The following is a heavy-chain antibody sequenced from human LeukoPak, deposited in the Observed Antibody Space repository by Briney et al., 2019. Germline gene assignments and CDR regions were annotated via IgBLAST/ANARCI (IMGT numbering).Heavy chain of an antibody. D-gene: IGHD6-19*01. CDR1: GFTFSSYS. V-gene: IGHV3-21*01. J-gene: IGHJ6*02. CDR2: IRSSSSYI. Sequence: GGSLRLSCAASGFTFSSYSMNWVRQAPGKGLEWVSAIRSSSSYIHYADSVKGRFTISRDNAKNSLYLQMNSLRADDTAVYYCARDSSGWYHGMDVWGQGTTVTVSS. CDR3: ARDSSGWYHGMDV.